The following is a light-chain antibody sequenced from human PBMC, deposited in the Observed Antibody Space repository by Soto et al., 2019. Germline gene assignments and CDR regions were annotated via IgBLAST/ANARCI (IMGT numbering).Light chain of an antibody. Sequence: QSALTQPRSVSGSPGQSVTISCTGDGSDVGGYKYVSWYQQHPGNAPKLMIYDVTKRPSGVPDRFSGSRSGITASLTISGLQAEDEADYYCCSYAGSVVFGGGTQLTVL. CDR1: GSDVGGYKY. CDR2: DVT. V-gene: IGLV2-11*01. CDR3: CSYAGSVV. J-gene: IGLJ2*01.